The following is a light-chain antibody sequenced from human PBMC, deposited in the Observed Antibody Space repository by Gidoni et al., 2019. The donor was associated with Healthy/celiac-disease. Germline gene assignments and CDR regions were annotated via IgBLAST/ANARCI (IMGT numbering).Light chain of an antibody. J-gene: IGKJ2*01. CDR1: QSISSW. CDR2: DAS. Sequence: IQMTQAPSTLSASLGDRVTITCRASQSISSWLAWYQQKPGKAPKLLIYDASSLESGVPSRFSGSGSGTEFTLTISSLQPDDFATYYCQQYNSYPYTFGQGTKLEIK. V-gene: IGKV1-5*01. CDR3: QQYNSYPYT.